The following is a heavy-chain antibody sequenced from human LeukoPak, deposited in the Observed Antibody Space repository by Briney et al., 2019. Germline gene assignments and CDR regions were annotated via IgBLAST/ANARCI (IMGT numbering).Heavy chain of an antibody. J-gene: IGHJ4*02. CDR3: ARDMYYYDSSGYYPGDY. V-gene: IGHV3-23*01. Sequence: PGGSLRLSCAASGFTFTNYAMSWVRQAPGKGLEWVSAISGSGTSTYYADSVKGRFTISRDNSENTLYLQMNSLRAEDTAVYYCARDMYYYDSSGYYPGDYWGQGTLVTVSS. CDR2: ISGSGTST. D-gene: IGHD3-22*01. CDR1: GFTFTNYA.